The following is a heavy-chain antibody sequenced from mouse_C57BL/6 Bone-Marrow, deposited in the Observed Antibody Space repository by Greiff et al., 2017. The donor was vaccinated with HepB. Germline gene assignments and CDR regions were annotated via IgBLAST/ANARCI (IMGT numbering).Heavy chain of an antibody. CDR3: ARDSPITTVVAIGYFDY. D-gene: IGHD1-1*01. Sequence: EVKLMESGPGLVKPSQSLSLTCSVTGYSITSGYYWNWIRQFPGNKLEWMGYISYDGSNNYNPSLKNRISITRDTSKNQFFLKLNSVTTEDTATYDCARDSPITTVVAIGYFDYWGQGTTLTVSS. J-gene: IGHJ2*01. V-gene: IGHV3-6*01. CDR1: GYSITSGYY. CDR2: ISYDGSN.